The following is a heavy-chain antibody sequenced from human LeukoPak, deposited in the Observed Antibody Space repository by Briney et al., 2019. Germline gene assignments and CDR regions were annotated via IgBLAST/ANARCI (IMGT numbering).Heavy chain of an antibody. J-gene: IGHJ4*02. Sequence: ASVKVSCKTSGYTFTNYGLSWVRQAPGQGLEWMGWISPYNDNTNYAQKFQGRVTMTTDTSTRTAYMELRSLRSDDTAVYYCAKEGDYDILTGYPRGIDYWGQGTLVTVSS. CDR3: AKEGDYDILTGYPRGIDY. V-gene: IGHV1-18*01. CDR2: ISPYNDNT. D-gene: IGHD3-9*01. CDR1: GYTFTNYG.